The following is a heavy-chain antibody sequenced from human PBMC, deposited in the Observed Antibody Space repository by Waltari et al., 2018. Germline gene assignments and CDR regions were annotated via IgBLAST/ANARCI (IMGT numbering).Heavy chain of an antibody. Sequence: VQLLESGGGLVQPGGSLRLSCAASGFTFSSYAMSWVRQAPGKGLEWIGEIYHSGSTNYNPSLKSRVTISVDKSKNQFSLKLSSVTAADTAVYYCARGRYSGYALDYWGQGTLVTVSS. D-gene: IGHD5-12*01. CDR1: GFTFSSYAM. CDR2: IYHSGST. V-gene: IGHV4-4*02. CDR3: ARGRYSGYALDY. J-gene: IGHJ4*02.